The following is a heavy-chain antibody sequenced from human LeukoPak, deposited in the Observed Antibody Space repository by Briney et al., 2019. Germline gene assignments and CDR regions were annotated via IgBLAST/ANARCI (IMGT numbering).Heavy chain of an antibody. J-gene: IGHJ4*02. V-gene: IGHV4-59*08. CDR3: ARRQYYYCSSGYYCDY. CDR1: GGSISSYY. CDR2: IYYSGRT. D-gene: IGHD3-22*01. Sequence: SETLSLTRIVSGGSISSYYWSWIRQPPGRGLEWMGHIYYSGRTNYNPSLQSRGTISEDTSKNQFSLKLSSVTAADTAVYCCARRQYYYCSSGYYCDYWGQGTGVSVPS.